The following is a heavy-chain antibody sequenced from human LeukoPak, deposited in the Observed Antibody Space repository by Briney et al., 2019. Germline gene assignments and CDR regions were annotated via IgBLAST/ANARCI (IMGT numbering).Heavy chain of an antibody. D-gene: IGHD5-24*01. CDR1: GGTFSSYA. CDR2: IIPIFGTA. Sequence: SVKVSCEASGGTFSSYAISWVRQAPGQGLEWMGGIIPIFGTANYAQKFRGRVTITADKSTSTAYMELSSLRSEDTAVYYCARVEMATITDAFDIWGQGTMVTVSS. CDR3: ARVEMATITDAFDI. V-gene: IGHV1-69*06. J-gene: IGHJ3*02.